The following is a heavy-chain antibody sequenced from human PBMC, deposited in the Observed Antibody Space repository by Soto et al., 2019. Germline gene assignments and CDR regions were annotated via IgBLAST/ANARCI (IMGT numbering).Heavy chain of an antibody. CDR3: ARDLSGYYYGMDV. J-gene: IGHJ6*02. CDR2: INHSGST. V-gene: IGHV4-34*01. Sequence: SETLSLTCAVYGGSFSGYFWNWVRQPPGKGLEWIGEINHSGSTKYNPSLKSRVTLSVGTSKNQFSLRVFSVTAADTAVYYCARDLSGYYYGMDVWGQGTTVTVSS. CDR1: GGSFSGYF.